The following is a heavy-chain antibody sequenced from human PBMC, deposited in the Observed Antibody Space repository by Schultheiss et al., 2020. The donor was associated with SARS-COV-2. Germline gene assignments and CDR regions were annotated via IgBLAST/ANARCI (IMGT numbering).Heavy chain of an antibody. Sequence: GESLKISCAASGFSFSDYTMNWVRQAPGKGLEWVSFISRSANSIYYADSVKGRFTISRDNAKNSLYLQMDSLKAEDTAVYYCASGGTGDFSDYWGQGTLVTVSS. V-gene: IGHV3-48*01. CDR3: ASGGTGDFSDY. CDR1: GFSFSDYT. J-gene: IGHJ4*02. CDR2: ISRSANSI. D-gene: IGHD7-27*01.